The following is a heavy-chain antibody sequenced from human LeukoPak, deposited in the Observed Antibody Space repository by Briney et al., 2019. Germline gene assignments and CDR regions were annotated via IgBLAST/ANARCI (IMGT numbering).Heavy chain of an antibody. CDR2: IYNSGSGST. J-gene: IGHJ6*03. D-gene: IGHD5-18*01. CDR1: GDSISSGDYY. Sequence: KSSETLSLTCTVSGDSISSGDYYWSWIRQPPGKGLEYIGYIYNSGSGSTHYNPSLKSRVTISADTSKNQFSLKLYSVTAADTAVYYCARDFADTVTLTADVYYIDVWGKGTTVTVSS. V-gene: IGHV4-30-4*08. CDR3: ARDFADTVTLTADVYYIDV.